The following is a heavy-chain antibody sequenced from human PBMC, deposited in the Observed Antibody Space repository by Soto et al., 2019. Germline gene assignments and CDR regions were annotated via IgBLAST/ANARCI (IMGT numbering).Heavy chain of an antibody. CDR1: GFTFSSYS. J-gene: IGHJ3*02. CDR2: ISSSSSYI. Sequence: GSLRLSCAASGFTFSSYSMNWVRQAPGKGLEWVSSISSSSSYIYYADSVKGRFTISRDNAKNSLYLQMNSLRAEDTAVYYCARAEGKLDAFDIWGQGTMVTVSS. D-gene: IGHD1-1*01. CDR3: ARAEGKLDAFDI. V-gene: IGHV3-21*01.